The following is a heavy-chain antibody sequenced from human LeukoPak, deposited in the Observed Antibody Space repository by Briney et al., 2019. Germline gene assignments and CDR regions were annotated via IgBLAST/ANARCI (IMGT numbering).Heavy chain of an antibody. CDR2: ISYDGSNK. CDR3: AGDKWIQLLYGMDV. J-gene: IGHJ6*02. Sequence: PGGSLRLSCAASGFTFSSYAMHWVRQAPGKGLEWVAVISYDGSNKYYADSVKGRFTISRDNSKNTLYLQMNSLRAEDTAVYYCAGDKWIQLLYGMDVWGQGTAVTVSS. V-gene: IGHV3-30-3*01. CDR1: GFTFSSYA. D-gene: IGHD5-18*01.